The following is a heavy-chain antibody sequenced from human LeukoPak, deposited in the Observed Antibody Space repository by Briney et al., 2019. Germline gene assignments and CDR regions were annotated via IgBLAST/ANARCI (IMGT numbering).Heavy chain of an antibody. V-gene: IGHV3-30*18. CDR1: GFTFSSYG. CDR2: ISYDGSNK. Sequence: GGSLRLSCAASGFTFSSYGTHWVRQAPGKGLEWVAVISYDGSNKYYADSVKGRFTISRDNSKNTLYLQMNSLRAEDTAVYYCAKSRPMATIINYFDYWGQGTLVTVSS. J-gene: IGHJ4*02. D-gene: IGHD5-24*01. CDR3: AKSRPMATIINYFDY.